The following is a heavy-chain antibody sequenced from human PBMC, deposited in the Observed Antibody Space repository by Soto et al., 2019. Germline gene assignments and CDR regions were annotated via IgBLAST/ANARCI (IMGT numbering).Heavy chain of an antibody. CDR3: AKGCDCVGIRSNSSSAMDF. V-gene: IGHV3-30*18. CDR2: ISYDGSNK. Sequence: PGGSLRLSCAASGFTFSSYGMHWVRQAPGKGLEWVAVISYDGSNKYYADSVKGRFTISRDNSKNTLYLQMNSLRAEDTAVYYCAKGCDCVGIRSNSSSAMDFWGQGTMVTVSS. D-gene: IGHD6-6*01. CDR1: GFTFSSYG. J-gene: IGHJ6*02.